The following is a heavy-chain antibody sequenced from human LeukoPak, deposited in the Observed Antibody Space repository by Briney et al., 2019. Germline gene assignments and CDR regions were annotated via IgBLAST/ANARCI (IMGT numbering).Heavy chain of an antibody. CDR1: GFTFDDYT. D-gene: IGHD3-10*01. J-gene: IGHJ4*02. Sequence: GGSLRLSCAASGFTFDDYTMHWVRQAPRKGLEWVSLISWNGDGTYYGDSVKGRFTISRDNSKNSLYLQMNSLKSEDTALYYCVRGRGYQGYFDYWGQGTLVTVSS. CDR2: ISWNGDGT. V-gene: IGHV3-43*01. CDR3: VRGRGYQGYFDY.